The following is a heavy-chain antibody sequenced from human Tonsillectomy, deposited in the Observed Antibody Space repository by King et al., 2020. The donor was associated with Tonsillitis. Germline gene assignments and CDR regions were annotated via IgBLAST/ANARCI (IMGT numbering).Heavy chain of an antibody. CDR2: ISSSSSYT. Sequence: VQLVESGGGLVKPGGSLRLSCAASGFTFSDYYMSWIRQAPGKGLEWVSYISSSSSYTNYADSVKGRFTISRDNAKNSLYLQMNSLRAEDTAVYYCARQDNYCSGGSCYSSLFDYWGQGTLVTVSS. CDR1: GFTFSDYY. J-gene: IGHJ4*02. D-gene: IGHD2-15*01. CDR3: ARQDNYCSGGSCYSSLFDY. V-gene: IGHV3-11*05.